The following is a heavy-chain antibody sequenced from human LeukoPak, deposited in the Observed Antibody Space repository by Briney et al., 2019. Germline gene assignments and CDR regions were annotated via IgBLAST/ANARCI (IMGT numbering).Heavy chain of an antibody. Sequence: RGSLRLSCAASGFTLSSYSMNWVRQAPARGVEWVSSISSSSRYIYYADSVKGRFTNSRDNANTSLYLQMNSLRAEDSAVYCCASELIAIDYWGQGALVTVSS. D-gene: IGHD6-13*01. CDR3: ASELIAIDY. CDR2: ISSSSRYI. CDR1: GFTLSSYS. V-gene: IGHV3-21*01. J-gene: IGHJ4*02.